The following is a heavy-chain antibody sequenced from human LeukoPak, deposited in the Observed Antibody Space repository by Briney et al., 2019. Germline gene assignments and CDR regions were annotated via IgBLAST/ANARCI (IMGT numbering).Heavy chain of an antibody. Sequence: KPSETLSLTCTVSGGSISSYYWSWIRQPPGKGLEWIGYIYYSGSTYYNPSLKSRVTISVDTSEDQFSLKLSSVTAADTAVYYCARVKALNYYFDYWGQGTLVTVSS. CDR2: IYYSGST. J-gene: IGHJ4*02. V-gene: IGHV4-59*12. CDR3: ARVKALNYYFDY. CDR1: GGSISSYY.